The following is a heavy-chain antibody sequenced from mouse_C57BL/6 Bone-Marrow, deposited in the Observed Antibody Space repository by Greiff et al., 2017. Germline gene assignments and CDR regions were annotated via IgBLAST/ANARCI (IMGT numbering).Heavy chain of an antibody. D-gene: IGHD2-5*01. J-gene: IGHJ2*01. CDR1: GYTFTSYW. V-gene: IGHV1-61*01. CDR3: ARYSNYEPLYFDY. CDR2: IYPSDSET. Sequence: VQLQQPGAELVRPGSSVKLSCKASGYTFTSYWMDWVKQRPGQGLEWIGNIYPSDSETHYNQKFKDKATLTVYKSSSTAYMQLSSLTSEDSAVYYCARYSNYEPLYFDYWGQGTTLTVSS.